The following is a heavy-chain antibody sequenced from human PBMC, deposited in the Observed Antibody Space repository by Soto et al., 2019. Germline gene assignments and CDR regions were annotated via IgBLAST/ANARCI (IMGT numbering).Heavy chain of an antibody. Sequence: GASVKVSCKASGYTFTSYDINWVRQATGQGLEWMGWMNPNSGNTGYAQKFQGRVTMTRNTSISTAYMELSSLRPEDTAVYYCARVGDFWSGYYYMDVWGKGTTVTVSS. CDR1: GYTFTSYD. J-gene: IGHJ6*03. V-gene: IGHV1-8*01. CDR3: ARVGDFWSGYYYMDV. CDR2: MNPNSGNT. D-gene: IGHD3-3*01.